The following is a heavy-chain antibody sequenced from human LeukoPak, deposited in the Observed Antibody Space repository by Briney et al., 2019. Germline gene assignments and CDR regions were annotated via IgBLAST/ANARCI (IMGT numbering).Heavy chain of an antibody. J-gene: IGHJ4*02. CDR2: IKEGGSEK. CDR1: GFALRTSW. Sequence: GGSLRLSGAASGFALRTSWMSWVRQAPGKGLEWVANIKEGGSEKNYLDSVKGRFTISRDNAENSLYLQINSLRAEDTAVYYCGKDGGGPLDWGQGTLVTVSS. V-gene: IGHV3-7*01. CDR3: GKDGGGPLD. D-gene: IGHD3-10*01.